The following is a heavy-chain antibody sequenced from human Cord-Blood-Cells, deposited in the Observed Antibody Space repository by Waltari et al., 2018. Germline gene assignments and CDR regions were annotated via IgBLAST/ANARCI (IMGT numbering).Heavy chain of an antibody. J-gene: IGHJ4*02. V-gene: IGHV1-2*06. D-gene: IGHD6-6*01. Sequence: QVQLVQSGAEVKKPGASVKVSCKASGYPFTGYYMHWVRQAPGQGLEWMGRINPSRGGTNYAQKVQGRVTMTRDTSISTAYMELSRLRSDDTAVYYCAIIAARSNLDYWGQGTLVTVSS. CDR2: INPSRGGT. CDR1: GYPFTGYY. CDR3: AIIAARSNLDY.